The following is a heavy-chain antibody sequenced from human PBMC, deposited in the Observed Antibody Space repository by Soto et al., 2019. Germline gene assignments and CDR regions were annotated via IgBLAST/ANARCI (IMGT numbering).Heavy chain of an antibody. J-gene: IGHJ5*02. CDR2: IWYDGSNK. CDR1: GFTFSSYG. D-gene: IGHD6-13*01. V-gene: IGHV3-33*01. CDR3: ARDKQQLVKGDFDP. Sequence: QVQLVESGGGVVQPGRSLRLSCAASGFTFSSYGMHWVRQAPGKGLEWVAVIWYDGSNKYYADTVKGRFTISRDNSKNPLKLQMNRLRAEDTAVYYCARDKQQLVKGDFDPWGQGTLVTVSS.